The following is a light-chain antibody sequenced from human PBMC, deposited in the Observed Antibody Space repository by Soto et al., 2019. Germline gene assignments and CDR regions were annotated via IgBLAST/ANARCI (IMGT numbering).Light chain of an antibody. Sequence: SALTQPASVSGSPGQSITISCTGTSSDVGSYNLVSWYQQHPGKAPKLMIYEVSKRPSGVSNRFSGSKSGNTASLTISGLQAEDEADYYCCSYAGSSTGVVFGGGTKLTVL. J-gene: IGLJ2*01. CDR1: SSDVGSYNL. CDR3: CSYAGSSTGVV. CDR2: EVS. V-gene: IGLV2-23*02.